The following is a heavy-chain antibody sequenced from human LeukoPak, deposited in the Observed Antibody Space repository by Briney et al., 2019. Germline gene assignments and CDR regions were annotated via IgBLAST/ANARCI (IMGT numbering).Heavy chain of an antibody. Sequence: SETLSLTCSVSDDSISRSSYYWGWIRQPPGKGLEWIGTFYYSGFTYYNPSLKNRVTISVDTSKNQFSLKLSSVTAEDTAVYYCARGFGKKAAAGLGYYFDYWGQGTLVTVSS. CDR1: DDSISRSSYY. J-gene: IGHJ4*02. V-gene: IGHV4-39*01. CDR3: ARGFGKKAAAGLGYYFDY. CDR2: FYYSGFT. D-gene: IGHD6-13*01.